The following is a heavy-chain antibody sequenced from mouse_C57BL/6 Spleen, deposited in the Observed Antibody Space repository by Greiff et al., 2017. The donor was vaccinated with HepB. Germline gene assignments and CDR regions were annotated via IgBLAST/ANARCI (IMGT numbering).Heavy chain of an antibody. CDR3: ARWVTTVEDY. V-gene: IGHV1-59*01. CDR1: GYTFTSYW. CDR2: IDPSDSYT. D-gene: IGHD1-1*01. J-gene: IGHJ4*01. Sequence: QVQLKQPGAELVRPGTSVKLSCKASGYTFTSYWMHWVKQRPGQGLEWIGVIDPSDSYTNYNQKFKGKATLTVDTSSSTAYMQLSSLTSEDSAVYYCARWVTTVEDYWGQGTSVTVSS.